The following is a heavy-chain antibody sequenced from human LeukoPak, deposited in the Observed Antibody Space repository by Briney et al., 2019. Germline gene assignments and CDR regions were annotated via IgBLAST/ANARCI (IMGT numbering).Heavy chain of an antibody. J-gene: IGHJ6*04. V-gene: IGHV1-69*01. D-gene: IGHD6-19*01. CDR1: GGTFSSYA. CDR3: ARGRGAVAGTWYYGMDV. CDR2: IIPIFGTA. Sequence: SVKVSYKASGGTFSSYAISWVRQAPGQGLEWMGGIIPIFGTANYAQKFQGRVTITADESTSTAYMELSSLRSEDTAVYYCARGRGAVAGTWYYGMDVWGKGTTVTVSS.